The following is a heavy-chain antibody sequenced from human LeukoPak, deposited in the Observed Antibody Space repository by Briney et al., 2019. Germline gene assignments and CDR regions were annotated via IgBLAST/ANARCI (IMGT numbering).Heavy chain of an antibody. Sequence: SETLSLTCTVSGGSISIHYWSWIRQPPGKGLWWIGYISYSGSTNYKPPLKSRVTISVDTSKNQFSLKLSSVTAADTAVYYCARLGKDDYYMDVWGTGTTVTVSS. J-gene: IGHJ6*03. CDR3: ARLGKDDYYMDV. V-gene: IGHV4-59*11. CDR2: ISYSGST. D-gene: IGHD1-26*01. CDR1: GGSISIHY.